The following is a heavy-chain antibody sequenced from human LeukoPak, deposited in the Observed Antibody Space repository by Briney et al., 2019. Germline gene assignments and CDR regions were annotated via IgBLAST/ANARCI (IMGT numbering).Heavy chain of an antibody. CDR1: GYTFTSYG. CDR3: ARVWELVAATRLQVNPDAFDI. CDR2: ISAYNGKT. V-gene: IGHV1-18*01. D-gene: IGHD2-15*01. J-gene: IGHJ3*02. Sequence: ASVKVSCKASGYTFTSYGISWVRQAPGQGLEWMGWISAYNGKTNYAQKLQGRVTMTTDTSTSTAYMELRSLRSDDTAVYYCARVWELVAATRLQVNPDAFDIWGQGTMVTVSS.